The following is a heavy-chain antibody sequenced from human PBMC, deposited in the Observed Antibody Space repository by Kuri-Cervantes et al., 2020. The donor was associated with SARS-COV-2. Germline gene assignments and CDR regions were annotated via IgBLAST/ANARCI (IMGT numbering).Heavy chain of an antibody. Sequence: SVKVSCKASGGTFSSYAISWVRQAPGQGLEWMGGINPICGTANYAQKFQGRLTITADESTSTAYMEPSSLRSEDTAVYYCASLGDAGDLSPPFDYWGQGTLVTVSS. J-gene: IGHJ4*02. CDR3: ASLGDAGDLSPPFDY. D-gene: IGHD3-16*01. CDR2: INPICGTA. CDR1: GGTFSSYA. V-gene: IGHV1-69*13.